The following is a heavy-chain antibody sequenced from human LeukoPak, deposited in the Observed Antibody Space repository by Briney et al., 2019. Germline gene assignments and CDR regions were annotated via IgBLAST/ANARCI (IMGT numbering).Heavy chain of an antibody. V-gene: IGHV3-21*06. CDR1: GLTFSTSG. J-gene: IGHJ4*02. Sequence: PGGSLRLSRTTSGLTFSTSGFNWVRQAPGKGLEWVASIGPTGFDRYHAGSIKGRFTISRDNANNFLYLQMDSLRAEDTAVYYCATETNGRHYDYWGQGTLLTVSS. D-gene: IGHD1-14*01. CDR3: ATETNGRHYDY. CDR2: IGPTGFDR.